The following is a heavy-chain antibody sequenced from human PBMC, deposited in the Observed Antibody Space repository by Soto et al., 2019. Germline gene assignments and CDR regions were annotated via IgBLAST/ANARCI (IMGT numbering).Heavy chain of an antibody. CDR2: IYHSGST. Sequence: XETLSLTCAVSGYSISSGYYWCWIRQPPGKGLEWIGSIYHSGSTYYNPSLKSRVTISVDTSKNQFSLKLSSVTAADTAVYYCARAHNWFDPWGQGTLVTVSS. CDR3: ARAHNWFDP. CDR1: GYSISSGYY. V-gene: IGHV4-38-2*01. J-gene: IGHJ5*02.